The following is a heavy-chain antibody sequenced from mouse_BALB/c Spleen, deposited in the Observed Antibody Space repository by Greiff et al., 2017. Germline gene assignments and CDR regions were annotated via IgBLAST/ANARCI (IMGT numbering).Heavy chain of an antibody. J-gene: IGHJ4*01. D-gene: IGHD1-1*01. V-gene: IGHV1-54*03. Sequence: VQLQQSGAELVRPGTSVKVSCKASGYAFTNYLIEWVKQRPGQGLEWIGVINPGSGGTNYNEKFKGKATLTADKSSSTAYMQLSSLTSDDSAVYFCARSASYYGSSYVAMDYWGQGTSVTVSS. CDR2: INPGSGGT. CDR3: ARSASYYGSSYVAMDY. CDR1: GYAFTNYL.